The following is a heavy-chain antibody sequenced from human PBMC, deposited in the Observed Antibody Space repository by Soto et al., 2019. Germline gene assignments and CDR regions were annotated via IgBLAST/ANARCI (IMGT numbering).Heavy chain of an antibody. D-gene: IGHD6-6*01. CDR1: GYTFTNYA. Sequence: QVQLVQSGVEVKKPGASVKVSCKASGYTFTNYAISWVRQAPGRGLEWMGWVNTYNGNPNYAQIFQGRVTMTTDTSTGTAYMELRSLISDDPSVYYCARDSQYSTDWQRFDSWGQGPLVTVSS. V-gene: IGHV1-18*01. CDR2: VNTYNGNP. CDR3: ARDSQYSTDWQRFDS. J-gene: IGHJ4*02.